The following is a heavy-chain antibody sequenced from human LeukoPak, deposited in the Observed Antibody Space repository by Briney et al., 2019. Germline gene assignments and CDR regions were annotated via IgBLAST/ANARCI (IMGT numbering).Heavy chain of an antibody. CDR2: IYYSGST. CDR1: GGSISSYY. J-gene: IGHJ4*02. D-gene: IGHD1-26*01. CDR3: ARSGSYSGSHSGFDY. Sequence: SETLSLTCTVSGGSISSYYWSWIRQPPGKGLEWIGYIYYSGSTNYNPSLKSRVTISVDTSKNQFSLKLSSVTPEDTAVYYCARSGSYSGSHSGFDYWGQGTLVTVSS. V-gene: IGHV4-59*12.